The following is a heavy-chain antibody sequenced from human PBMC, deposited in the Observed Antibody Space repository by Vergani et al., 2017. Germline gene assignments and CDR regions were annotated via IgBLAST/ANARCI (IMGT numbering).Heavy chain of an antibody. CDR1: GGSISSYY. V-gene: IGHV4-4*07. CDR3: ARDAEYYDVRSGSRPPHYYMDV. J-gene: IGHJ6*03. CDR2: IYTSGST. Sequence: QVQLQESGPGLVKPSETLSLTCTVSGGSISSYYWSWIRQPAGKGLEWIGRIYTSGSTNYNPSLKSRVTMSVDTSKNQFSLKLSSVTAADTAVYYCARDAEYYDVRSGSRPPHYYMDVWGKGTTVTVSS. D-gene: IGHD3-3*01.